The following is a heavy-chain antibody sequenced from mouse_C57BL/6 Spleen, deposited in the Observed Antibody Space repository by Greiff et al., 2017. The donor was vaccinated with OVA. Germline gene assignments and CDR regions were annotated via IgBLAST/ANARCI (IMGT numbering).Heavy chain of an antibody. J-gene: IGHJ4*01. Sequence: QVQLKHSGPELVKPGASVKISCKASGYAFSSSWMNWVKQRPGKGLEWIGRIYPGDGDTNYNGKFKGKATLTADKSSSTAYMQLSSLTSEDSAVYFCARESYYKGAMDYWGQGTSVTVSS. CDR2: IYPGDGDT. CDR3: ARESYYKGAMDY. V-gene: IGHV1-82*01. D-gene: IGHD2-12*01. CDR1: GYAFSSSW.